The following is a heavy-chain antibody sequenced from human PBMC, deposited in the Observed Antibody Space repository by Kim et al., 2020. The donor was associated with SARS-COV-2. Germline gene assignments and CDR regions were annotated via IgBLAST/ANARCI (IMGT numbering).Heavy chain of an antibody. CDR1: GYTFTSYD. V-gene: IGHV1-8*01. D-gene: IGHD3-10*02. CDR3: ARVLSRFGELLVDY. Sequence: ASVKVSCKASGYTFTSYDINWVRQATGQGLEWMGWMNPNSGNTGYAQKFQGRVTMTRNTSISTAYMELSSLRSEDTAVYYCARVLSRFGELLVDYWGQGTLVTVSS. CDR2: MNPNSGNT. J-gene: IGHJ4*02.